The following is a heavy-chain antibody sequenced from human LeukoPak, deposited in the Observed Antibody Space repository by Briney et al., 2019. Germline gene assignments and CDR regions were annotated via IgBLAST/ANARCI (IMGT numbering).Heavy chain of an antibody. J-gene: IGHJ5*02. CDR2: ITYGGAT. CDR3: VRGRYCSSASCYDWFDP. D-gene: IGHD2-2*01. CDR1: NGSFGGYH. V-gene: IGHV4-34*01. Sequence: SETLSLTCAVYNGSFGGYHWNWIRRPPGKRLEWIGEITYGGATNYNPSLRSRVTMSVDTSKNQFSLKLTSLTAADTAVYYCVRGRYCSSASCYDWFDPWGPGTHVSVSS.